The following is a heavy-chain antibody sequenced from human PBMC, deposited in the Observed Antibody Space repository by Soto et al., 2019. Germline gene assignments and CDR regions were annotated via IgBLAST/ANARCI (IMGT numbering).Heavy chain of an antibody. V-gene: IGHV1-2*04. CDR2: INPNSGGT. J-gene: IGHJ6*02. Sequence: ASVKVSCKASGYTFTGYYMHWVRQAPGQGLEWMGWINPNSGGTNYAQKFQGWVTMTRDTSISTAYMELSRLRSDDTAVYYCARGGMVAANYYYGMDVWGQGTTVTVSS. CDR3: ARGGMVAANYYYGMDV. D-gene: IGHD2-15*01. CDR1: GYTFTGYY.